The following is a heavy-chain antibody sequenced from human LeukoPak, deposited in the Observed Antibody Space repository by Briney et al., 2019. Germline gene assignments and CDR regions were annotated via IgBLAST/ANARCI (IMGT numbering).Heavy chain of an antibody. CDR3: ARDWSPIAVAGTGDY. CDR2: INPNSGGT. V-gene: IGHV1-2*06. J-gene: IGHJ4*02. CDR1: GYTFTGYY. Sequence: ASLKVSCKASGYTFTGYYMHWVRQAPGQALEWMGRINPNSGGTNYAQKFQGRVTMTRDTPISTAYMELSRLRSDDTAVYYCARDWSPIAVAGTGDYWGQGTLVTVSS. D-gene: IGHD6-19*01.